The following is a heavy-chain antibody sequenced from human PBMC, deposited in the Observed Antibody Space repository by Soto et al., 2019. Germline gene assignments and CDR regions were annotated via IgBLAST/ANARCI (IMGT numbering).Heavy chain of an antibody. CDR3: ARANLRLVVPAAMNWFDP. Sequence: QVQLVQSGAEVKKPGSSVKVSCKASGGTFSSYAISWVRQAPGQGLEWRGGIIPIFGTANYAQKFQGRVTITADESTSTAYMELSSLRSEDTAVYYCARANLRLVVPAAMNWFDPWGQGTLVTVSS. CDR2: IIPIFGTA. V-gene: IGHV1-69*01. CDR1: GGTFSSYA. D-gene: IGHD2-2*01. J-gene: IGHJ5*02.